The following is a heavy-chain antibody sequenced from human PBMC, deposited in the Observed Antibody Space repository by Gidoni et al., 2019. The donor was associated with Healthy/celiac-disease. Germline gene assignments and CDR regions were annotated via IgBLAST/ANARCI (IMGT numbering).Heavy chain of an antibody. D-gene: IGHD3-22*01. J-gene: IGHJ3*02. CDR2: ISAYNGNT. CDR3: ARDDYYDSSGYYGGYDAFDI. Sequence: QVQLVQSGAAVKKPGASVKVSCKASGSPFTSYGISWVRQAPGQGLEWMGWISAYNGNTNYAQKLQGRVTMTTDTSTSTAYMELRSLRSDDTAVYYCARDDYYDSSGYYGGYDAFDIWGQGTMVTVSS. V-gene: IGHV1-18*04. CDR1: GSPFTSYG.